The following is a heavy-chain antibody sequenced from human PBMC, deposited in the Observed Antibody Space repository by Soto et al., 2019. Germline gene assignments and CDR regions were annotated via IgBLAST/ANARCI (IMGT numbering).Heavy chain of an antibody. J-gene: IGHJ6*02. CDR2: MSFDGSNK. D-gene: IGHD1-1*01. Sequence: QVQLVESGGGVVQPGRSLRLSCAASGFTFRSYGMHWVRQAPGKGLEWVALMSFDGSNKYYADSVRGRFTISSDNSKSIRYLQMDILRPQDTAVYYCVKEVGWELQLIQPYYNAGVDVWGQGTAVTVSS. V-gene: IGHV3-30*18. CDR1: GFTFRSYG. CDR3: VKEVGWELQLIQPYYNAGVDV.